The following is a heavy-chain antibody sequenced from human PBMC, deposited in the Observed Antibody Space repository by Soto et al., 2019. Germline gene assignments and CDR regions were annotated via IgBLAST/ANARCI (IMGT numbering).Heavy chain of an antibody. CDR2: IYNGGTT. CDR1: GFSVSSNY. Sequence: LRLSCAASGFSVSSNYMTWVRQAPGKGLEWVSVIYNGGTTYYADSVKGRFTISRDNSKNTLYLQMNSLRAEDTAVYYCARERLYGPASAWGQGTLVTVSS. D-gene: IGHD3-10*01. J-gene: IGHJ4*02. V-gene: IGHV3-53*01. CDR3: ARERLYGPASA.